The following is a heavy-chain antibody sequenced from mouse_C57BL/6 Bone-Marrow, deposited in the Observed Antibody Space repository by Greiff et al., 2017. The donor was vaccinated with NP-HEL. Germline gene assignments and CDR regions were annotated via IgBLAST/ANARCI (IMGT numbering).Heavy chain of an antibody. V-gene: IGHV14-4*01. CDR2: IDPANGDT. CDR1: GFNIQDDY. D-gene: IGHD1-1*01. Sequence: VQLQQSGAELVRPGASVKLSCTASGFNIQDDYMHWVKQRPEQGLEWIGWIDPANGDTAYAPKFQGKATITADTSSITAYLQLISLTSEDTAVYYCTTIYGSILYYFDYGGQGTTLTVSS. J-gene: IGHJ2*01. CDR3: TTIYGSILYYFDY.